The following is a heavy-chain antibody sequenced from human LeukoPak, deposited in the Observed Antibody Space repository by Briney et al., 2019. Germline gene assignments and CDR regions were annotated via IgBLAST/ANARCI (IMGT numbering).Heavy chain of an antibody. D-gene: IGHD4-17*01. V-gene: IGHV4-34*01. CDR2: INHSGST. CDR1: GGSFSGYY. CDR3: ARVDSGSLVTTSYYFDY. J-gene: IGHJ4*02. Sequence: SETLSLTCAVYGGSFSGYYWSWIRQPPGKGLGWIGEINHSGSTNYNPSLKSRVTMSVDTSKNQFSLKLSSVTAADTAVYYCARVDSGSLVTTSYYFDYWGQGTLVTVSS.